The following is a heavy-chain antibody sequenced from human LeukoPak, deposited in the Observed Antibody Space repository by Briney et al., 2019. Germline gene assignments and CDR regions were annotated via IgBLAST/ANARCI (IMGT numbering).Heavy chain of an antibody. Sequence: PSETLSLTCTVSGGSISSYYWSWIREPPGKGLEWIGYIYTSRSTNYNPSLKSRVTISVDTSKNQFSLKLSSVTAADTAVYYCARHLGFLPIAAAGLDYWGQGTLVTVSS. V-gene: IGHV4-4*09. CDR2: IYTSRST. J-gene: IGHJ4*02. CDR1: GGSISSYY. CDR3: ARHLGFLPIAAAGLDY. D-gene: IGHD6-13*01.